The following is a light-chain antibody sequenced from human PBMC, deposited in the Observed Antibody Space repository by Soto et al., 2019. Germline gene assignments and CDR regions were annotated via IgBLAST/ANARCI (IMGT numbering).Light chain of an antibody. J-gene: IGLJ3*02. V-gene: IGLV4-69*01. CDR3: QTWSAGIQV. Sequence: QSVLTQSPSASASLGASVKLTCTLSSGHSSYAIAWHQQQPEKGHRYLMKLNSDGSHSKGDGIPDRFSGSSSGAERYLTISSLQSEDEADYYCQTWSAGIQVFGGGTKLTVL. CDR1: SGHSSYA. CDR2: LNSDGSH.